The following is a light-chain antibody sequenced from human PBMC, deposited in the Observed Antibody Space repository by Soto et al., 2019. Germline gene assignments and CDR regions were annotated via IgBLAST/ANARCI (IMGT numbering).Light chain of an antibody. CDR2: GAS. CDR3: QQYDSLPT. Sequence: DIQMTQSPSSLSASVGDRVTITCQASHDITNYLNWYQQKPGKGPRLLIYGASNLETGVPSRFSGSGFATYFSFTISSLQPEDFATYYDQQYDSLPTFGGGTKVELK. J-gene: IGKJ4*01. V-gene: IGKV1-33*01. CDR1: HDITNY.